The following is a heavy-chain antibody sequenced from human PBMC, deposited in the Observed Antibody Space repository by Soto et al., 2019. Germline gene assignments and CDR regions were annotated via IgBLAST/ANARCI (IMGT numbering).Heavy chain of an antibody. CDR2: ITHSGRT. CDR1: GPSFDGYY. V-gene: IGHV4-34*01. J-gene: IGHJ4*02. Sequence: QVQLHQWGAGLLKPSETLSLTCAVYGPSFDGYYWSWIRQPPGKGPEWIGQITHSGRTTYNPSLETRVTISIHTSTNQFSLKLTYVTAADSAVYYCASSDIAVFLRSAPRSFHYWGQGTQVTVPS. CDR3: ASSDIAVFLRSAPRSFHY. D-gene: IGHD2-21*01.